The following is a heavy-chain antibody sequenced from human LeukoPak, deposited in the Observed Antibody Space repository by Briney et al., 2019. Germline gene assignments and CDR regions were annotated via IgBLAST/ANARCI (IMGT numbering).Heavy chain of an antibody. Sequence: GESLEICCKGAGYSFNSYWIGWVRQMPGEGVGLRGIIYTGDSDTRYSPSFQGQVTISADKSISTAYVQWSSLKASDTAMYYCARSGGNSEWGYWGQGTLVTVSS. CDR1: GYSFNSYW. CDR2: IYTGDSDT. CDR3: ARSGGNSEWGY. D-gene: IGHD4-23*01. J-gene: IGHJ4*02. V-gene: IGHV5-51*01.